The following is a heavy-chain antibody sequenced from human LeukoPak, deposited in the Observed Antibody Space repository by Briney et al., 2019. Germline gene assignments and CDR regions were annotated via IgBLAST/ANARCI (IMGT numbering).Heavy chain of an antibody. Sequence: ASVKVSCKASGYTFTSYGISWVRQAPGQGLEWMGWISAYNGNTNYAQKLQGRVTMTTDTSTSTAHMELRSLRSDDTAVYYCAKTIKQWLVQVGAFDTWGQGTMVTVSS. D-gene: IGHD6-19*01. V-gene: IGHV1-18*01. J-gene: IGHJ3*02. CDR2: ISAYNGNT. CDR3: AKTIKQWLVQVGAFDT. CDR1: GYTFTSYG.